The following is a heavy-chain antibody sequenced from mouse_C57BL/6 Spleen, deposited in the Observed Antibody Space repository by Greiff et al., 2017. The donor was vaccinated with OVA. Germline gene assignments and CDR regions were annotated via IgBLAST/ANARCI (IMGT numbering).Heavy chain of an antibody. CDR3: ARSQLGRDYYFDY. Sequence: VQLKESGGGLVKPGGSLKLSCAASGFTFSSYAMSWVRQTPEKRLEWVATISDGGSYTYYPDNVKGRFTISRDNAKNNLYLQMSHLKSEDTAMXYCARSQLGRDYYFDYWGQGTTLTVSS. V-gene: IGHV5-4*01. CDR1: GFTFSSYA. CDR2: ISDGGSYT. J-gene: IGHJ2*01. D-gene: IGHD4-1*02.